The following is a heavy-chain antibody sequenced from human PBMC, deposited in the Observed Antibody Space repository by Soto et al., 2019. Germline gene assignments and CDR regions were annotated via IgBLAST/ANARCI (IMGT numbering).Heavy chain of an antibody. D-gene: IGHD2-2*03. CDR1: GFPPSSNT. CDR3: ANSTPNGYCSSTSCSAPASTY. V-gene: IGHV3-30*07. Sequence: GGSLRRPCAASGFPPSSNTIHWTRQSPGTELARVAVITSCGSNTDCADSVKGRFTNSRGNSRNRLYLQMNSLCAEDTAVYYCANSTPNGYCSSTSCSAPASTYWGPGTLVTVSS. J-gene: IGHJ4*02. CDR2: ITSCGSNT.